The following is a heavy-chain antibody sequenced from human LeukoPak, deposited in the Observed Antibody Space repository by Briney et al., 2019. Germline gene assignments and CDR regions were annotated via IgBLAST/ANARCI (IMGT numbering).Heavy chain of an antibody. CDR2: IRYDGGNK. Sequence: GGSLRLSCAASGFTFSSYGMHWVRQAPGKGLEWVAFIRYDGGNKYYADPVKGRFTISRDNSKNTLYLQVNSLRAEDTAVYFCAKAYADYYYYNMDVWGQGTTATVSS. CDR3: AKAYADYYYYNMDV. V-gene: IGHV3-30*02. CDR1: GFTFSSYG. D-gene: IGHD2-8*01. J-gene: IGHJ6*02.